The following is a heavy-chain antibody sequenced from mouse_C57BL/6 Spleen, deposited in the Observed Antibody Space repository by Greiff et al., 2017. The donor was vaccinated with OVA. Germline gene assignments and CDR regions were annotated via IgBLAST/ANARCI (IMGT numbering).Heavy chain of an antibody. V-gene: IGHV1-81*01. CDR2: IYPRSGNT. CDR1: GYTFTSYG. J-gene: IGHJ1*03. CDR3: APMVTTSLYWDFDV. D-gene: IGHD2-2*01. Sequence: VQLQQSGAELARPGASVKLSCKASGYTFTSYGISWVKQRTGQGLEWIGEIYPRSGNTYYNEKFKGTATLTADTSSSTAYMELRSLTSEDSAVYVGAPMVTTSLYWDFDVWGTGTTVTVAS.